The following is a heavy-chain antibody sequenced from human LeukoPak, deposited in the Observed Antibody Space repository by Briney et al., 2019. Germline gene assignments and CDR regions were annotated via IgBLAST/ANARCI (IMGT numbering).Heavy chain of an antibody. CDR1: GLAFTNSW. CDR2: IKQDGSEK. Sequence: PGGSLRLSCAASGLAFTNSWMSWVRQTPGEGLEWVANIKQDGSEKYYVDSVKGRFTISRDNAENSLYLQMNSLTAEDTALYYCARLSTAVAGGDYWGQGTLVTVSS. CDR3: ARLSTAVAGGDY. J-gene: IGHJ4*02. D-gene: IGHD6-19*01. V-gene: IGHV3-7*01.